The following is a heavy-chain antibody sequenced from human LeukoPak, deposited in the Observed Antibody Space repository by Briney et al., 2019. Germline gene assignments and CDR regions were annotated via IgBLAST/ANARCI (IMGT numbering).Heavy chain of an antibody. CDR3: ARGGRSGWYDGWFDP. D-gene: IGHD6-19*01. CDR1: GYTFTGYY. V-gene: IGHV1-2*02. Sequence: ASVKVSCKASGYTFTGYYMHWVRQAPGQGLEWMGWINPNSGGTNYAQKFQGRVTMTRDTSISTAYMELSRLRSDDTAVYYCARGGRSGWYDGWFDPWGQGTLVTVSS. J-gene: IGHJ5*02. CDR2: INPNSGGT.